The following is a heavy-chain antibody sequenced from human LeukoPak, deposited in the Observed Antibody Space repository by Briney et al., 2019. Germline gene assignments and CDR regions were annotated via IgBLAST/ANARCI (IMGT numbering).Heavy chain of an antibody. V-gene: IGHV3-23*01. CDR3: AKRGPIYSSSPGNYFDY. Sequence: PGGSLKLSCAASGFTFSGSAMHWVRQAPGKGLEWVSSISGSDDGTYYADSVKGRFTISRDNSKNTLYLQMNSLRAEDTAVYYCAKRGPIYSSSPGNYFDYWGQGTLVTVSS. J-gene: IGHJ4*02. CDR1: GFTFSGSA. CDR2: ISGSDDGT. D-gene: IGHD6-6*01.